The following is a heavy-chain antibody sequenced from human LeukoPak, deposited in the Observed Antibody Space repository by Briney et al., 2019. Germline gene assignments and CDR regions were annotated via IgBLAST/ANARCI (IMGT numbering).Heavy chain of an antibody. CDR1: GFIFDDYT. Sequence: PGGSLRLSCAASGFIFDDYTMHWVRQAPGKGLEWVSLITWDGGTTFYAESVKGRFSISRDNSKNSLSLQMNGLRAEDSALYYCVRDSTPGWEYSYFDYWGQGTLITVSS. CDR2: ITWDGGTT. J-gene: IGHJ4*02. D-gene: IGHD1-26*01. V-gene: IGHV3-43*01. CDR3: VRDSTPGWEYSYFDY.